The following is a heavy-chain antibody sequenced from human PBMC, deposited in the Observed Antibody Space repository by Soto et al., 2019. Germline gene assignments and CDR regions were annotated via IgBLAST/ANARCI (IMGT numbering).Heavy chain of an antibody. V-gene: IGHV6-1*01. CDR3: ARDIYDFWSGYFNWFDP. D-gene: IGHD3-3*01. CDR2: TYYRSKWYN. CDR1: GDSVSSNSAA. J-gene: IGHJ5*02. Sequence: PSQTLSLTCAISGDSVSSNSAAWNWIRQSPSRGLEWLGRTYYRSKWYNDYAVSVKSRITINPDTSKNQFSLQLNSVTPEDTAVYYCARDIYDFWSGYFNWFDPWGQGTLVTVS.